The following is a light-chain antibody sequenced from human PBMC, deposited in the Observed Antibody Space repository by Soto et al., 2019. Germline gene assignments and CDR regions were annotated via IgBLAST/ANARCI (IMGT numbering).Light chain of an antibody. CDR2: DAS. CDR3: QQRSHWPT. J-gene: IGKJ2*01. Sequence: PGVRATLSCRASQSVSSYLAWYQQKPGQTPRLLIYDASNRATGIPARFSGSGYGTDFTLTISSLEPEDFAVYYCQQRSHWPTVGQGTKLEF. V-gene: IGKV3-11*01. CDR1: QSVSSY.